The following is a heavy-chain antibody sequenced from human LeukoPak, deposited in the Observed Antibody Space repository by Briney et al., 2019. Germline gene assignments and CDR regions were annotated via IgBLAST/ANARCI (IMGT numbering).Heavy chain of an antibody. CDR3: AKDDSYYGDYEGWYFDL. J-gene: IGHJ2*01. CDR1: GFTFSSYA. CDR2: ISGSGGST. Sequence: GGSLRLSCAASGFTFSSYAMSWVRQAPGKGLEWVSAISGSGGSTYYADSVKGRFTISRDNSKNTLYLQMNSLRAEDTAVYYCAKDDSYYGDYEGWYFDLWGRGTLVTVSS. D-gene: IGHD4-17*01. V-gene: IGHV3-23*01.